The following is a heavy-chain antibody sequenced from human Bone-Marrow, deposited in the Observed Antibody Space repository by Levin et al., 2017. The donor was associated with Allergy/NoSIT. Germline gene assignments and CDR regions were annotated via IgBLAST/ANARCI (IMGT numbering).Heavy chain of an antibody. CDR1: AGISSYY. V-gene: IGHV4-59*01. J-gene: IGHJ4*02. Sequence: PSETLSLTCNVSAGISSYYWSWIRQAPGKGLEWLGYFYHSGGINYNPSLKSRVTISADTAKNQLSLKLTSVTAADTAVYYCARGFSSSWLGGRMFAYWGQGALVTVSS. CDR2: FYHSGGI. CDR3: ARGFSSSWLGGRMFAY. D-gene: IGHD6-13*01.